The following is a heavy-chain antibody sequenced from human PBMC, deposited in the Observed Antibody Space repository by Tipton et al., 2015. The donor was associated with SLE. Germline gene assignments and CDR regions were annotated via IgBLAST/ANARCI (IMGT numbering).Heavy chain of an antibody. V-gene: IGHV4-38-2*02. J-gene: IGHJ5*01. CDR1: GYSISSGFY. D-gene: IGHD3-3*01. Sequence: TLSLTCSVSGYSISSGFYWGLIRQSPGKGLEWIGHMFHSGSTNYNPSLASRVTISIDKSKNQLSLTLNSVTTADTAMYYCARGTPFMEWERNWFDPWGQGTLVTVSS. CDR2: MFHSGST. CDR3: ARGTPFMEWERNWFDP.